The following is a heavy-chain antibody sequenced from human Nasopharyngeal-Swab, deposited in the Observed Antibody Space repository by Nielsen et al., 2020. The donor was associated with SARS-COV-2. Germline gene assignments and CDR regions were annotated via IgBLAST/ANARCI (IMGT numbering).Heavy chain of an antibody. D-gene: IGHD6-19*01. CDR3: ARGDSSGWYLWEN. Sequence: SVNVSCKASGGTFSSYAISWVRQAPGQGLEWMGGIIPIFGTANYAQKFQGRVTITADESTSTAYMELSSLRSEDTAVYYCARGDSSGWYLWENWGQGTLVTVSS. V-gene: IGHV1-69*13. J-gene: IGHJ4*02. CDR1: GGTFSSYA. CDR2: IIPIFGTA.